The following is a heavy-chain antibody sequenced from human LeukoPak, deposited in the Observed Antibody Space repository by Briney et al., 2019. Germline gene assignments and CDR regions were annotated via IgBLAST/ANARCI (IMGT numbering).Heavy chain of an antibody. CDR1: GFNVNNNY. V-gene: IGHV3-53*01. Sequence: GDSLRLSCAASGFNVNNNYMSWVRQAPGEGLEWVSVIYIGGSTDYADSVKGRFTISRDDSKNTVYLQMNSLRAEDTAVYYCARSSSAYYYEFDYWGQGTLVTVSS. D-gene: IGHD3-22*01. CDR3: ARSSSAYYYEFDY. J-gene: IGHJ4*02. CDR2: IYIGGST.